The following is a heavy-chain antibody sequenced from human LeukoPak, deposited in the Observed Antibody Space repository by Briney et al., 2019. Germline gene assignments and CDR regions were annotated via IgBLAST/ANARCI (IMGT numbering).Heavy chain of an antibody. J-gene: IGHJ5*02. V-gene: IGHV3-21*01. Sequence: GGSLRLSYAASGFTFSSYSMNWVRQAPGKGLEWVSSISSSSSYIYYADSVKGRFTISRDNAKNSLYLQMNSLRAEDTAVYYCAREGVTGTWFDPWGQGTLVTVSS. CDR3: AREGVTGTWFDP. CDR2: ISSSSSYI. CDR1: GFTFSSYS. D-gene: IGHD1-20*01.